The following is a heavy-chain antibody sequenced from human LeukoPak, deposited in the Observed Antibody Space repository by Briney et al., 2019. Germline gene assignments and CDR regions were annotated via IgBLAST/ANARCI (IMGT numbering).Heavy chain of an antibody. CDR3: ARDRSSGWSPYYYMDV. V-gene: IGHV1-2*02. CDR1: GYTFTGYY. Sequence: ASVKVSCKASGYTFTGYYIHWVRQAPGQGLEWMGWINPNSGGTNYAQKFQGRVTMTRDTSISTAYMELSRLRSDDTAVYYCARDRSSGWSPYYYMDVWGKGTTVTISS. J-gene: IGHJ6*03. CDR2: INPNSGGT. D-gene: IGHD6-19*01.